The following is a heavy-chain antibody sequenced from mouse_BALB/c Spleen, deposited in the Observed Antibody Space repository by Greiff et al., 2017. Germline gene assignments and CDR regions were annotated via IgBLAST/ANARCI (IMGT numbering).Heavy chain of an antibody. CDR3: VRRGYGSSGPFAY. J-gene: IGHJ3*01. Sequence: EVQLVESGGGLVQPKGSLKLSCAASGFTFNTYAMNWVRQAPGKGLEWVARIRSKSNNYATYYADSVKDRFTISRDDSQSMLYLQMNNLKTEDTAMYYCVRRGYGSSGPFAYWGQGTLVTVSA. CDR2: IRSKSNNYAT. D-gene: IGHD1-1*01. CDR1: GFTFNTYA. V-gene: IGHV10-1*02.